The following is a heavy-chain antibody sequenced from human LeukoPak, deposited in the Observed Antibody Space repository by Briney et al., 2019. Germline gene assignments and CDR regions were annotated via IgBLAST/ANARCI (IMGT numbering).Heavy chain of an antibody. Sequence: GGALRLSCAACGLSFSTSDMHWVRQATGNGLEWVSVIGTTGHTYYPGSVTGRFTISRENARNSLYLQMNSLRVGDAAVYYCARDRPVVVQAALGGMDVWGQGTTVTVSS. CDR1: GLSFSTSD. D-gene: IGHD2-2*01. CDR2: IGTTGHT. J-gene: IGHJ6*02. V-gene: IGHV3-13*01. CDR3: ARDRPVVVQAALGGMDV.